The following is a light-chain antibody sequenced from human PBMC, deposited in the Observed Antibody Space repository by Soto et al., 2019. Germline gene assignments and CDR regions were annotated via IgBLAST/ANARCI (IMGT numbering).Light chain of an antibody. CDR3: QQYKDWPPLT. CDR1: QSVSSN. CDR2: GAS. J-gene: IGKJ5*01. Sequence: EIVMTQSPATLSVSPGERATLSCRASQSVSSNLAWYQQKPGQAPRLLIYGASNRATGIPARFSGSGSGTEFNLTISSLQSEDFAVYYCQQYKDWPPLTFGQGTRLEIK. V-gene: IGKV3D-15*01.